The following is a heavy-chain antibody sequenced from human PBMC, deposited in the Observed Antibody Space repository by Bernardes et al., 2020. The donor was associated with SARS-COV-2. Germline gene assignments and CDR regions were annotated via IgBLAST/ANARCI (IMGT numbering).Heavy chain of an antibody. D-gene: IGHD6-19*01. CDR2: ISGSGGST. J-gene: IGHJ4*02. Sequence: GSLRLSCAASGFTFSSYAMSWVRQAPGKGLEWVSTISGSGGSTYYADSVKGRFTISRDNSENTLYLQMSSLSAEDTAVYYCAKSRSGTGPGPDYWGQGTLVTVSS. V-gene: IGHV3-23*01. CDR1: GFTFSSYA. CDR3: AKSRSGTGPGPDY.